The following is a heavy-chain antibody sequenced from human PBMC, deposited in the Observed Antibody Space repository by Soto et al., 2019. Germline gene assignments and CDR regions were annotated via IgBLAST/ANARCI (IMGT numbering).Heavy chain of an antibody. J-gene: IGHJ4*02. CDR2: ISSGGDSS. D-gene: IGHD2-2*01. Sequence: GGSLRLSCAASGFTFRSYEMNWARQAPGKTLEWVSYISSGGDSSYYADSVKGRFTISRDNAKNSLYLQMNSLRVEDTAVYYCARVHCSTTTCHVQAFDSWGQGTLVTVSS. V-gene: IGHV3-48*03. CDR1: GFTFRSYE. CDR3: ARVHCSTTTCHVQAFDS.